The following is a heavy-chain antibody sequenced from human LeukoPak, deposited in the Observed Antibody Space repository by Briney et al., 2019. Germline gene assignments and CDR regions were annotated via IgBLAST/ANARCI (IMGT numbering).Heavy chain of an antibody. CDR1: GFTFSDYY. Sequence: GGSLRLSCAASGFTFSDYYMSWIRQPPGKGLEWVSYISSSSGHTEYADSVKGRFTVSRDNAKNSLFLQLNSLRADDTAVYYCARVGSIAAAGTPDYWGQGTLVTVSS. J-gene: IGHJ4*02. V-gene: IGHV3-11*06. D-gene: IGHD6-13*01. CDR3: ARVGSIAAAGTPDY. CDR2: ISSSSGHT.